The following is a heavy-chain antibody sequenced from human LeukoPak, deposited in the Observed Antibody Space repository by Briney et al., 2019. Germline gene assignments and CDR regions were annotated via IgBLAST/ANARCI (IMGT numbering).Heavy chain of an antibody. CDR2: ISGSGSST. Sequence: GWSLRLSCAASGFTFSTYAMSWVRQAPGKGLEWVSAISGSGSSTYYADSVKGRFTISRDNSRSTLYLHMNSLRAEDTAVYYCARLSGSYDAFDIWGQGTMVTVSS. CDR3: ARLSGSYDAFDI. CDR1: GFTFSTYA. D-gene: IGHD3-10*01. J-gene: IGHJ3*02. V-gene: IGHV3-23*01.